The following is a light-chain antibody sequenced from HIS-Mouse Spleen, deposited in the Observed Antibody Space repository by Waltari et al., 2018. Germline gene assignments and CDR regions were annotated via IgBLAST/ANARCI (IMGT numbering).Light chain of an antibody. CDR1: SPNIGGHT. CDR3: AAWDDSLNGPV. CDR2: SNN. Sequence: QSVLTQQPSASVTPGLRLTISCSGSSPNIGGHTVNWYQQLHGTAHKLLIYSNNQRPSGVPDRFSCSKSGTSASLAISGLQSEDEADYYCAAWDDSLNGPVFGGGTKLTVL. V-gene: IGLV1-44*01. J-gene: IGLJ2*01.